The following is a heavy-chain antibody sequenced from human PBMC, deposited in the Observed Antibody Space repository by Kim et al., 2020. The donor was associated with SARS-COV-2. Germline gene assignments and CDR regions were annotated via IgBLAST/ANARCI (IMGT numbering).Heavy chain of an antibody. CDR1: GYTFTSYG. CDR3: ARDPGSATIFGVVIIYPTRDGMDV. V-gene: IGHV7-4-1*02. J-gene: IGHJ6*02. Sequence: ASVKVSCKASGYTFTSYGMNWVRQAPGQGLEWMGWINTNTGNPTYAQGFTGRFVFSLDTSVSTAYLEISSLKAEDTAVYYCARDPGSATIFGVVIIYPTRDGMDVWGQGTTVTVSS. D-gene: IGHD3-3*01. CDR2: INTNTGNP.